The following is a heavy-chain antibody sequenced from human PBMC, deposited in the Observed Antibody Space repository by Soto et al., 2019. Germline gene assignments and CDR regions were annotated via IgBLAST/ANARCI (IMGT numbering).Heavy chain of an antibody. CDR1: GYTFTGYY. CDR2: INPNSGGT. D-gene: IGHD4-17*01. V-gene: IGHV1-2*02. J-gene: IGHJ6*02. Sequence: ASVKVSCKASGYTFTGYYMHWARQAPEQGLEWMGWINPNSGGTNYAQKFQGRVTMTRDTSISTAYMELSRLRSDDTAVYYCASLPLAYGGNYYYYGMDVWGQGTTVTVSS. CDR3: ASLPLAYGGNYYYYGMDV.